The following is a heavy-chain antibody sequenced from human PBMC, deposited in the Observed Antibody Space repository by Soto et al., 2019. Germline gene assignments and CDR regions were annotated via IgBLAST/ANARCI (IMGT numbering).Heavy chain of an antibody. CDR1: GYSISSGYY. Sequence: PSETLSLTSAVSGYSISSGYYWGWIRQPPGKGLEWIGSIYHSGSTYYNPSLKSRVTISVDTSKNQFSLKLSSVTAADTAVYYCARPRRGDYYYGMDVWGQGTTVTVSS. CDR2: IYHSGST. CDR3: ARPRRGDYYYGMDV. D-gene: IGHD3-10*01. V-gene: IGHV4-38-2*01. J-gene: IGHJ6*02.